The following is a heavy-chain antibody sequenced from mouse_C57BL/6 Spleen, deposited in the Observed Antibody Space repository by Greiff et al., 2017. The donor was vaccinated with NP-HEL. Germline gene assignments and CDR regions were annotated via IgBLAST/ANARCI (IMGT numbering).Heavy chain of an antibody. D-gene: IGHD4-1*01. CDR2: INPNNGGT. J-gene: IGHJ3*01. V-gene: IGHV1-18*01. CDR3: ARRSPAGPWFAY. Sequence: VQLKESGPELVKPGASVKIPCKASGYTFTDYNMDWVKQSHGKSLEWIGDINPNNGGTIYNQKFKGKATLTVDKSSSTAYMELRSLTSEDTAVYYCARRSPAGPWFAYWGQGTLVTVSA. CDR1: GYTFTDYN.